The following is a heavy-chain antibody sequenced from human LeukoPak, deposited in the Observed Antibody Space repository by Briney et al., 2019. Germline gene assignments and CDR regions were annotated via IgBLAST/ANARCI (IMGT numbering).Heavy chain of an antibody. J-gene: IGHJ4*02. CDR3: AREPRQEDFDN. V-gene: IGHV4-4*07. CDR1: GGSISSYF. CDR2: IHTSGST. Sequence: SETLSHTCTVSGGSISSYFCSWIRQPAGKGLEWIGRIHTSGSTNYNSSLKSRVTMSVDTPKNQFSLNLSSVTAADTAVYYCAREPRQEDFDNWGQGTLVTVSS.